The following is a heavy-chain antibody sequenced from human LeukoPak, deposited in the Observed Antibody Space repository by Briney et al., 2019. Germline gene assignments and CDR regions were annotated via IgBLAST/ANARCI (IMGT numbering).Heavy chain of an antibody. D-gene: IGHD5-24*01. Sequence: GGSLRLSCAASGFTVSRNYMSWVRQAPGKGLEWVSVIYNDGKTYYADSVKGRFTISRDNSKNTLYPQMNSLRVEDTAVYYCASLERWLQFWGQGTLVTVSS. J-gene: IGHJ4*02. V-gene: IGHV3-53*01. CDR2: IYNDGKT. CDR3: ASLERWLQF. CDR1: GFTVSRNY.